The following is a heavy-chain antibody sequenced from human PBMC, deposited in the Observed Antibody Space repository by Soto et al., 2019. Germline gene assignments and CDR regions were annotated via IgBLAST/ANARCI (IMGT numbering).Heavy chain of an antibody. D-gene: IGHD2-21*01. Sequence: EVQVVESGGGLVQPGGSLRLSCAASGFTFSSYAMHWVRQAPGKGLEYVSVITSNGNYTDYASSVKGRFTISRDNSKNTLYLQMGSLRAEDMAVYYCARRIPFGYGMDVWCQGTTVTVSS. CDR2: ITSNGNYT. CDR3: ARRIPFGYGMDV. J-gene: IGHJ6*02. V-gene: IGHV3-64*01. CDR1: GFTFSSYA.